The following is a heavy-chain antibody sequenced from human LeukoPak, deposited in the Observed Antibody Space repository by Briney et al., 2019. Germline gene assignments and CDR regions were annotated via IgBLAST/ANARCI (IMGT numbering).Heavy chain of an antibody. Sequence: GASVKVSCKASGYTFTTYAMHWVRQAPGQRLEWMGWINAGNGDTKYSQKFQGTVTITRDTSASTAYMELSSLRSEDTAVYYCARGSTSDWPFDYWGQGTLVTVSS. CDR2: INAGNGDT. J-gene: IGHJ4*02. D-gene: IGHD6-19*01. CDR3: ARGSTSDWPFDY. V-gene: IGHV1-3*01. CDR1: GYTFTTYA.